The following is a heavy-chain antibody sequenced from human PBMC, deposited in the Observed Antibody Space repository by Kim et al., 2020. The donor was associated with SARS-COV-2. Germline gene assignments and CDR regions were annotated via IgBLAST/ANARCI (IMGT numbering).Heavy chain of an antibody. J-gene: IGHJ6*02. CDR2: ISSSGSTI. CDR3: ARDSQDLVYYYYYGMDV. V-gene: IGHV3-11*01. CDR1: GFTFSDYY. Sequence: GGSLRLSCAASGFTFSDYYMSWIRQAPGKGLEWVSYISSSGSTIYYADSVKGRFTISRDNAKNSLYLQMNSLRAEDTAVYYCARDSQDLVYYYYYGMDVWGQGTTVTVSS.